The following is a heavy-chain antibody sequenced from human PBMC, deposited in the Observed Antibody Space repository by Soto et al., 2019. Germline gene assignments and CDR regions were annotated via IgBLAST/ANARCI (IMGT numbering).Heavy chain of an antibody. J-gene: IGHJ5*02. CDR1: GCSISSESYF. D-gene: IGHD2-15*01. CDR3: AALLGHCSGGTCFFRWFDP. V-gene: IGHV4-39*01. Sequence: QLQLQESGPGLAKPSETLSLTCTVSGCSISSESYFWGWVRQPSGKGLEWVGTISYSGGPFFNPTLRGRATLSVDTSQNQFALRLSAVTAADSAVYFCAALLGHCSGGTCFFRWFDPWGQGSLVPVAS. CDR2: ISYSGGP.